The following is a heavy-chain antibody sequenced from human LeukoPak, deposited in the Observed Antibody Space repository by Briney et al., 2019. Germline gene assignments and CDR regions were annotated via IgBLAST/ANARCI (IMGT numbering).Heavy chain of an antibody. CDR1: GYTFTGYH. Sequence: GASVTVSCKASGYTFTGYHMHWVRQAPGQGLEWMGRINPNSGDTNYAQKFQGRVTMTRDTSTSTVYMELSSLRSEDTAVYYCARDNAPADSSTSSLHFDYWGQGTLVTVSS. CDR3: ARDNAPADSSTSSLHFDY. V-gene: IGHV1-2*06. D-gene: IGHD3-22*01. J-gene: IGHJ4*02. CDR2: INPNSGDT.